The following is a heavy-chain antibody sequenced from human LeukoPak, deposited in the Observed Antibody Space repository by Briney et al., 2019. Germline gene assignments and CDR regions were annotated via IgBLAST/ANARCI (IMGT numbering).Heavy chain of an antibody. Sequence: PGGSLRLSCAASGFTFSSYAMSWVRQAPGKGLEWVSAISGSGGSTYYADSVKGRFTISRDNSKNTLYLQMNSLRAEDTAVYYCAQGYYYDSSGYYYVHWGQGTMVTVSS. D-gene: IGHD3-22*01. CDR2: ISGSGGST. V-gene: IGHV3-23*01. CDR3: AQGYYYDSSGYYYVH. CDR1: GFTFSSYA. J-gene: IGHJ3*01.